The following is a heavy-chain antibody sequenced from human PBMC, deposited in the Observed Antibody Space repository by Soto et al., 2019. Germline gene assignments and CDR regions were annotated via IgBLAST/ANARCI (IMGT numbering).Heavy chain of an antibody. CDR1: GDNFTSYW. V-gene: IGHV5-51*01. CDR2: IYPGDSDT. CDR3: AGGGVRGVITRTRDYYGMDV. J-gene: IGHJ6*02. Sequence: KISCKGSGDNFTSYWSGRVRQMPGKGLEWMGIIYPGDSDTRYSPSFQGQVTISADKSISTAYLQWSSLKASDTAMYYCAGGGVRGVITRTRDYYGMDVWGQGTTVTVSS. D-gene: IGHD3-10*01.